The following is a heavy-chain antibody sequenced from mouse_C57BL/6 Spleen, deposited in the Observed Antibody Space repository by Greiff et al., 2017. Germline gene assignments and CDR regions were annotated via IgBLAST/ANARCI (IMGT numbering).Heavy chain of an antibody. D-gene: IGHD4-1*01. CDR3: ANWDDFYY. J-gene: IGHJ2*01. Sequence: VQLQQPGAELVKPGASVKMSCKASGYTFTSYWITWVKQRTGQGLEWIGYINPNNGGTSYNQKFKGKATLTVDKSYSTAYMELRSLRPEDSAVYYCANWDDFYYRGQSTTRTGSS. CDR2: INPNNGGT. CDR1: GYTFTSYW. V-gene: IGHV1-55*01.